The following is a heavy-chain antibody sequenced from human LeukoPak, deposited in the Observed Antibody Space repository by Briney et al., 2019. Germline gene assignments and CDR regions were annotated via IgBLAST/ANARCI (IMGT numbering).Heavy chain of an antibody. D-gene: IGHD6-6*01. CDR2: MYHSGNA. CDR3: ARDWGVSARPGYMDV. V-gene: IGHV4-38-2*02. Sequence: PSGTLSLTCSVSGYFISSGYYWGWIRQPPGKGLEWIGSMYHSGNANYNPSLKSRVTISVDTSKNQFSLKLSSVTAADTAVYYCARDWGVSARPGYMDVWGKGTTVTVSS. CDR1: GYFISSGYY. J-gene: IGHJ6*03.